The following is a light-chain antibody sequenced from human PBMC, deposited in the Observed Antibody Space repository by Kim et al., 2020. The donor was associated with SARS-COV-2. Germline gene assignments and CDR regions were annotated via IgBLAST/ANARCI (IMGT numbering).Light chain of an antibody. Sequence: VSPRTSASITCAGDKLGDKYACWYQQKPGQPPVLVIYQDSKRPSGIPERFSGSNAGNTATLTISGTQAMDEADYYCQAWDSSTVVFGGGTQLTVL. V-gene: IGLV3-1*01. CDR1: KLGDKY. J-gene: IGLJ2*01. CDR3: QAWDSSTVV. CDR2: QDS.